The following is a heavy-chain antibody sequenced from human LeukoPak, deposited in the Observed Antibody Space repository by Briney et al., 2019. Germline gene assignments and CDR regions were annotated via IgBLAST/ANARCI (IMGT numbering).Heavy chain of an antibody. CDR3: AGIAVAGIRFYYFDY. CDR1: GGSISSYY. D-gene: IGHD6-19*01. V-gene: IGHV4-59*01. Sequence: SETLSLTCTVSGGSISSYYWSWIRQPPGKGLEWIGYIYYSGSTNYNPSLKSRVTISVDTSKNQFSLKLSSVTAADTAVYYCAGIAVAGIRFYYFDYWGQGTLVTVSS. J-gene: IGHJ4*02. CDR2: IYYSGST.